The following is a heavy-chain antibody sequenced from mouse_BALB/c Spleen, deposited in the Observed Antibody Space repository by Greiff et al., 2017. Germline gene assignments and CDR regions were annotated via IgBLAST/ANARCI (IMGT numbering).Heavy chain of an antibody. CDR3: ARNEVPTPWFAY. CDR2: IWGGGST. Sequence: VQVVESGPGLVAPSQSLSITCTVSGFSLSRYSVHWVRQPPGKGLEWLGMIWGGGSTDYNSALKSRLSISKDNSKSQVFLKMNSLQTDDTAMYYCARNEVPTPWFAYWGQGTLVTVSA. J-gene: IGHJ3*01. V-gene: IGHV2-6-4*01. CDR1: GFSLSRYS. D-gene: IGHD4-1*02.